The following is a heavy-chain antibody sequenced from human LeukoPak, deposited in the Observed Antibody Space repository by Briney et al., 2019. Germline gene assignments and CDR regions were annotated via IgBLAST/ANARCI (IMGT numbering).Heavy chain of an antibody. V-gene: IGHV3-7*03. CDR2: IKQDGSEK. CDR1: GFTFSSYW. D-gene: IGHD3-9*01. Sequence: PGGSLRLSCAASGFTFSSYWMSWARQAPGKGLEWVANIKQDGSEKYYVDSVKGRFTISRDNAKNSLYLQMNSLRAEDTAVYYCARDPPTGDWLPLFDYWGQGTLVTVSS. J-gene: IGHJ4*02. CDR3: ARDPPTGDWLPLFDY.